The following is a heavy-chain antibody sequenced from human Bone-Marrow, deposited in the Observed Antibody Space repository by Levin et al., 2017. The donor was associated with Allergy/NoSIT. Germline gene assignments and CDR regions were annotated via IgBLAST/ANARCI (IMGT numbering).Heavy chain of an antibody. D-gene: IGHD5-18*01. CDR1: GFTFRSAA. V-gene: IGHV3-30-3*01. CDR2: ISYDATEK. J-gene: IGHJ4*01. Sequence: QPGGSLRLSCAVSGFTFRSAAMDWVRQAPGKGLEWVAVISYDATEKYFADSVKGRFTISRDNSKNTLYLQLNSLREDDTALYYCTRGGVETAMALFDYWGHGTLVTVSS. CDR3: TRGGVETAMALFDY.